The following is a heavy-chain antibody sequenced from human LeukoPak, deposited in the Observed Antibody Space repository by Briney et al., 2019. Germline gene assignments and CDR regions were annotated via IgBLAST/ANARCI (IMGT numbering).Heavy chain of an antibody. CDR2: ISYDGSNK. CDR3: ARGRSSSWYDSCFDY. V-gene: IGHV3-30*04. Sequence: PGGSLRISCAASGFTFSSYAMHWVRQAPGKGLEWVAVISYDGSNKYYADSVKGRFTISRDNSKNTLYLQMNSLRAEDTAVYYCARGRSSSWYDSCFDYWGQGTLVTVSS. J-gene: IGHJ4*02. CDR1: GFTFSSYA. D-gene: IGHD6-13*01.